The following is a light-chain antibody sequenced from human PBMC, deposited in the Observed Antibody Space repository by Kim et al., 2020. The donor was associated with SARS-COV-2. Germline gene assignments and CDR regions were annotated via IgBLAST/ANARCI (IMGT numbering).Light chain of an antibody. V-gene: IGLV2-11*01. Sequence: QSALTQPRSVSGSPGHSVTISCTGTSSDVGGCNYVSWYQQHPGKPPKLMIYDVTKRPSGVPDRFSGSKSGNTASLTISGLQAEDEADYYCCSYAGSYTNYVFGTGTKVTVL. CDR3: CSYAGSYTNYV. CDR2: DVT. CDR1: SSDVGGCNY. J-gene: IGLJ1*01.